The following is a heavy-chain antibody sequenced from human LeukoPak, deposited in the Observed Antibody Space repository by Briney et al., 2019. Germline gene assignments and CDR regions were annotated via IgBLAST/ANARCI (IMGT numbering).Heavy chain of an antibody. V-gene: IGHV3-64D*06. Sequence: GGSLRLSCSASGFSFNRFYLHWVRQAPGKGLEFVSHISSNGATTYYADSVKGRFTISTDNSKNTLYLQMSSLRADDTAVYYCVKDRSIGATNNDFFDSWGQGALVTVS. CDR1: GFSFNRFY. J-gene: IGHJ4*02. D-gene: IGHD6-6*01. CDR3: VKDRSIGATNNDFFDS. CDR2: ISSNGATT.